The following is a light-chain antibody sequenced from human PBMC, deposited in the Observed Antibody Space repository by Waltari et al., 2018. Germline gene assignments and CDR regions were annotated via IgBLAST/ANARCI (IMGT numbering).Light chain of an antibody. CDR3: QQYSAYPWT. Sequence: DIQITQSPSTLSAFVGDRVTISCRASQSIDRWLAWYQQKPGKPPKILIYKASTLQSGGSSRFSGSGSGTEFTLTISSLQPDDFVTYYCQQYSAYPWTFGQGTKV. V-gene: IGKV1-5*03. CDR1: QSIDRW. CDR2: KAS. J-gene: IGKJ1*01.